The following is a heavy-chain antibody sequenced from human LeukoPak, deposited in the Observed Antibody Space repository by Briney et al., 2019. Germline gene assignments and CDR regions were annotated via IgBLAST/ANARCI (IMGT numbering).Heavy chain of an antibody. D-gene: IGHD3-10*01. CDR2: IYYSGST. J-gene: IGHJ5*02. CDR1: GGSVSSGDYY. CDR3: ARGVYYYGSGRFDP. V-gene: IGHV4-30-4*01. Sequence: SETLSLACTVSGGSVSSGDYYWSWIRQPPGKGLEWIGYIYYSGSTYYNPSLKSRVTISVDTSKNQFSLKLSSVTAADTAVYYCARGVYYYGSGRFDPWGQGTLVTVSS.